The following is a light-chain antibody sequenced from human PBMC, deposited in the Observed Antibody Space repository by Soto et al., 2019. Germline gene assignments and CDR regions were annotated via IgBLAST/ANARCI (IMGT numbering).Light chain of an antibody. J-gene: IGKJ1*01. CDR1: QSVYNM. CDR2: QAS. V-gene: IGKV1-5*03. Sequence: DFQMTQSPSTLSASVGDRVTITCRASQSVYNMLAWYQQKPGKAPNLLIYQASSLETGVPSRFSGSGSGTEFTLTISSLQPDDFATYYCQQYNTYSPSWTFGQGTKVDIK. CDR3: QQYNTYSPSWT.